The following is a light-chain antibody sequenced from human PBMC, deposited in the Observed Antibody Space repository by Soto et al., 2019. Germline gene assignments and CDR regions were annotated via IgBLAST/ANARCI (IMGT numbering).Light chain of an antibody. CDR3: QQRVNWPPIT. Sequence: EIVLTQSPATLSLSPGESATLSCKASQSVSSYLAWYQQKPGQAPRLLIYDASNRATGIPARFSGSGSGTDFTRTISSLEPEDFAVYYCQQRVNWPPITFGQGTRLEIK. J-gene: IGKJ5*01. CDR1: QSVSSY. V-gene: IGKV3-11*01. CDR2: DAS.